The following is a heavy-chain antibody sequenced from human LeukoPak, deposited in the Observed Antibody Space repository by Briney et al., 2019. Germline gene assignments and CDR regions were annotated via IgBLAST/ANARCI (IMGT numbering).Heavy chain of an antibody. D-gene: IGHD3-10*01. Sequence: SVKVSCKASGDTFSSYAISWVRQAPGQGLEWMGGIIPFFNTTKYAQRFQGRVTVTADESTYTAYMELSSLRSEDTAVYYCAGRGRAFDIWGQGTMVTVSS. CDR1: GDTFSSYA. J-gene: IGHJ3*02. CDR3: AGRGRAFDI. V-gene: IGHV1-69*01. CDR2: IIPFFNTT.